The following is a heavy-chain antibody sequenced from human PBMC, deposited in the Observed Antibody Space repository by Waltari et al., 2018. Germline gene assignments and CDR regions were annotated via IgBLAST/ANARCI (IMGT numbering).Heavy chain of an antibody. CDR1: GFTFDDYA. J-gene: IGHJ4*02. D-gene: IGHD6-13*01. V-gene: IGHV3-43D*04. CDR2: ISWDGGST. CDR3: VKDITPLAAAGTGVDY. Sequence: EVQLVESGGVVVQPGGSLRLSCAASGFTFDDYAMHWVRQAPGKGLEWVSLISWDGGSTYYADSVKGRFTISRDNSKNSLYLQMNSLRAEDTALYYCVKDITPLAAAGTGVDYWGQGTLVTVSS.